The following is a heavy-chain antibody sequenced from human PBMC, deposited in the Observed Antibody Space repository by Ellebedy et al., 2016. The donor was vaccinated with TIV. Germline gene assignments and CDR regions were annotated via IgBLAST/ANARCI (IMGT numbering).Heavy chain of an antibody. CDR1: AASVSSSDYY. Sequence: MPSETLSLTCTVSAASVSSSDYYWGWIRQPPGKGLEWIGSVYYTGKTYSNASLKSRVTLSVDTSKNQFALKLSSVTAADTAVYYCARDSGYSSPPYYFDHWGQGALVTVSS. J-gene: IGHJ4*02. CDR3: ARDSGYSSPPYYFDH. D-gene: IGHD6-13*01. V-gene: IGHV4-39*06. CDR2: VYYTGKT.